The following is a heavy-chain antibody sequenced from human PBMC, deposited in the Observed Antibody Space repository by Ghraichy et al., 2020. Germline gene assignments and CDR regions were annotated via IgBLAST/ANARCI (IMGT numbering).Heavy chain of an antibody. Sequence: SETLSLTCTVSGGSISSYYWSWIRQPPGKGLEWIGYIYYSGSTNYNPSLKSRVTISVDTSKNQFSLKLSSVTAADTAVYYCARGFLKQQLVIGWFDPWGQGTLVTVSS. J-gene: IGHJ5*02. CDR1: GGSISSYY. CDR2: IYYSGST. D-gene: IGHD6-13*01. V-gene: IGHV4-59*01. CDR3: ARGFLKQQLVIGWFDP.